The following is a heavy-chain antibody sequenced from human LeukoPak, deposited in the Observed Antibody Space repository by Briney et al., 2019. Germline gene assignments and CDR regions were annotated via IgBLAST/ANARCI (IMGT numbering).Heavy chain of an antibody. CDR2: ISSSSSTI. J-gene: IGHJ3*02. Sequence: GGSLRLSCAASGFTFSSYSMNWVRQAPGKGLEWVSYISSSSSTIYYADSVKGRFTISRDNSKNTLYLQMNSLRAEDTAVYYCARVSRILTGYDAFDIWGQGTMVTVSS. V-gene: IGHV3-48*01. D-gene: IGHD3-9*01. CDR1: GFTFSSYS. CDR3: ARVSRILTGYDAFDI.